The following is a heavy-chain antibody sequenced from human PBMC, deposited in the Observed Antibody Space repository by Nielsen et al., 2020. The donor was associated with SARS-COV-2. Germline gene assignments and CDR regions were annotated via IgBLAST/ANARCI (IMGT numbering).Heavy chain of an antibody. CDR1: GFTFSTYA. CDR3: ARTDPGVPT. Sequence: GGSLRLSCAASGFTFSTYAMNWVRQAPGKGLEWVSVIGDDGTGINYANSVKGRFTISRDNSKNTLYLQMNSLRAEDTAVYYCARTDPGVPTWGQGTLVTVSS. V-gene: IGHV3-23*01. J-gene: IGHJ5*02. D-gene: IGHD7-27*01. CDR2: IGDDGTGI.